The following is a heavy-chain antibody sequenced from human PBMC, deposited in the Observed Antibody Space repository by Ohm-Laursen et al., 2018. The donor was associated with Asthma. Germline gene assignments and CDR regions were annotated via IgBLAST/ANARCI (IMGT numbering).Heavy chain of an antibody. J-gene: IGHJ4*02. D-gene: IGHD3-22*01. CDR3: ARATFYYESTGYYYFDH. CDR2: IYYSGNT. Sequence: TLSLTWSVSGDSISSGDHYWSWIRQHPGKGLEWIGYIYYSGNTYYNPSLKSRVIISVDTSKNQFSLKLTSVTAADAALYYCARATFYYESTGYYYFDHWGQGTLVTASS. V-gene: IGHV4-31*02. CDR1: GDSISSGDHY.